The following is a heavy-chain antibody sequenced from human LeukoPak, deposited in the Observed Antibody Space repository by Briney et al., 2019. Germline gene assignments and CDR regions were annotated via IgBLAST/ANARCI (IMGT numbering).Heavy chain of an antibody. Sequence: KPSETLSLTCSVSGASTTSYYWNWIRQAPGKGLEWIGYIYSDGTTSYSPSLRSRVTISIDTSRNQFSLKLSSVTAADAAVYYCARVSVAGKRAPDYWGQGTLVTVSS. V-gene: IGHV4-59*01. CDR3: ARVSVAGKRAPDY. CDR2: IYSDGTT. J-gene: IGHJ4*02. CDR1: GASTTSYY. D-gene: IGHD6-19*01.